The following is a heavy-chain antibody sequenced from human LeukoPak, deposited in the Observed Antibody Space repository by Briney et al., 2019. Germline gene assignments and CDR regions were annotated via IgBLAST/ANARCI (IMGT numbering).Heavy chain of an antibody. J-gene: IGHJ4*02. Sequence: PGGSLRLSCAASGFTFSNAWMSWVRQAPGKGLEWVGRIKSKTDGGTTDYAAPVKGRFTISRDDSKNTLYLQMNSLKTGDTAVYYCTTYYYDTIGFGYWGQGTLVTVSS. CDR2: IKSKTDGGTT. CDR1: GFTFSNAW. V-gene: IGHV3-15*01. D-gene: IGHD3-22*01. CDR3: TTYYYDTIGFGY.